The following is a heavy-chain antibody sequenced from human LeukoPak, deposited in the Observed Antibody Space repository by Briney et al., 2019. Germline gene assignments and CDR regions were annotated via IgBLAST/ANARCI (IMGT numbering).Heavy chain of an antibody. CDR2: VIPIFGTA. D-gene: IGHD6-13*01. V-gene: IGHV1-69*13. Sequence: SVKVSCKASGGTFSSYAISWVRQAPGQGLEWMGGVIPIFGTANYAQKFQGRVTITADESTSTAYMELSSLRSEDTAVYYCARVSIAAAAHYGMDVWGKRTTATVSS. CDR1: GGTFSSYA. J-gene: IGHJ6*04. CDR3: ARVSIAAAAHYGMDV.